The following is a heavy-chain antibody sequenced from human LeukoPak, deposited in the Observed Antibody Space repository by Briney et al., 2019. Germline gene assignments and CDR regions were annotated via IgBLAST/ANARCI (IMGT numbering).Heavy chain of an antibody. D-gene: IGHD5-18*01. CDR1: GFTFSSYW. V-gene: IGHV3-15*01. J-gene: IGHJ4*02. CDR2: IKSKTDGGTT. Sequence: GGSLRLSCAASGFTFSSYWMSWVRQAPGKGLEWVGRIKSKTDGGTTDYAAPVKGRFTISRDDSKNTLYLQMNSLKTEDTAVYYCTTDAAMVTQIDYWGQGTLVTVSS. CDR3: TTDAAMVTQIDY.